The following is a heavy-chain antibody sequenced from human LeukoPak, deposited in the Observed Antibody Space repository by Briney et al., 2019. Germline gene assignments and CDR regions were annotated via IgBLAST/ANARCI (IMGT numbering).Heavy chain of an antibody. J-gene: IGHJ4*02. CDR1: GGSISSYY. Sequence: PSETLSLTCTVSGGSISSYYWSWIRQPPGKGLEWIGYIYYSGSTNYNPSLKSRVTISVDTSKNQFSLKLNSVTAADTAVYYCARRVGYSGSYSDWGQGTLVTVSS. V-gene: IGHV4-59*08. CDR3: ARRVGYSGSYSD. D-gene: IGHD1-26*01. CDR2: IYYSGST.